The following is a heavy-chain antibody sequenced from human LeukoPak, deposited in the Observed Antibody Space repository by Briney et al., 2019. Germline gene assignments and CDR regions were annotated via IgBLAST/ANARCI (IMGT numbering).Heavy chain of an antibody. V-gene: IGHV3-7*03. Sequence: GGSLRLSCVASGFTFSSRDWMTWVRQAPGKGLEWVANIKQDRSEKNYVDSVKGRFTISRDNAKNSLYLQMNSLRAEDTAVYYCARVQNPLYGGNSLDYWGQGTLVTVSS. D-gene: IGHD4-23*01. CDR3: ARVQNPLYGGNSLDY. CDR1: GFTFSSRDW. CDR2: IKQDRSEK. J-gene: IGHJ4*02.